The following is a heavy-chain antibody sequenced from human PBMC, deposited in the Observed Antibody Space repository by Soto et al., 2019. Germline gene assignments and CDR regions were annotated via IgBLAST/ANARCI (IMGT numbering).Heavy chain of an antibody. J-gene: IGHJ6*02. Sequence: QVQLVQSGAEVKKPGSSAKVSCKASGGTFSSYAISWVRQAPGQGLEWMGGIIPIFGTANYAQKFQGRVTITADKSTSTAYMELSSLRSEDTAVYYCVKQLPPYYYYGMDVWGQGTTVTVSS. CDR3: VKQLPPYYYYGMDV. V-gene: IGHV1-69*06. D-gene: IGHD6-6*01. CDR2: IIPIFGTA. CDR1: GGTFSSYA.